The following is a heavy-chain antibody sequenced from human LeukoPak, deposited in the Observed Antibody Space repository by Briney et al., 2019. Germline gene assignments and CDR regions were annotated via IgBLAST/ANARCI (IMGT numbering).Heavy chain of an antibody. CDR3: ARPERIAAPAYGMDV. Sequence: ASVKVSCKASGYTFTGYYMHWVRQAPGQGLEWMGWINPNSGGTNYAQKFQGRVTMTRDTSISTAYMELSRLRSDDTAVYYCARPERIAAPAYGMDVWGQGTTVTVSS. D-gene: IGHD6-13*01. J-gene: IGHJ6*02. CDR2: INPNSGGT. CDR1: GYTFTGYY. V-gene: IGHV1-2*02.